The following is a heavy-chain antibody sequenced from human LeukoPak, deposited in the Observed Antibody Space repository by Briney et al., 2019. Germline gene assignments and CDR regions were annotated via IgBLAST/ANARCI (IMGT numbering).Heavy chain of an antibody. CDR3: ATNDFWSASSLDY. CDR2: INASGGST. Sequence: PGSSVKVSCKASGYTFTSYYMHWVRQAPGQGLEWMGIINASGGSTSYAQKFQGRVTMTRDTSTSTVYMELSSLKSEDTAVYYCATNDFWSASSLDYWGQGTLVTVSS. CDR1: GYTFTSYY. D-gene: IGHD3-3*01. V-gene: IGHV1-46*01. J-gene: IGHJ4*02.